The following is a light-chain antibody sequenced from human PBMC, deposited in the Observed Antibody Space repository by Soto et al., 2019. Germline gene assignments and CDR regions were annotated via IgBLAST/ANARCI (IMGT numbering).Light chain of an antibody. CDR2: GAS. J-gene: IGKJ1*01. CDR3: QQTYSSPRT. CDR1: QSISTY. Sequence: DIQMTQSPSSLSASVGDRVTITCRASQSISTYLSWYRQKPGKAPELLIYGASSLQSGVPSRFSGSRSAKEFTLTISSLQPEDFATYYCQQTYSSPRTFGQGTKVGIK. V-gene: IGKV1-39*01.